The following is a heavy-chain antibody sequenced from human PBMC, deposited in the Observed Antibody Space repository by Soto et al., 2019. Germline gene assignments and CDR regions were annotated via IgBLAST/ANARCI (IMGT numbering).Heavy chain of an antibody. CDR3: EKDMGYCSGGSCYWGAYFYYYMDV. Sequence: ESGGGVVQPGGSLGLSCAASGFSFNNYGMHWVRQAPGKGLEWVAVILFDGSDNWYADSVKGRFTISRDNSKNTLYLHMNSLTAEDTAVYYCEKDMGYCSGGSCYWGAYFYYYMDVWGKGTTVTVSS. CDR2: ILFDGSDN. J-gene: IGHJ6*03. CDR1: GFSFNNYG. D-gene: IGHD2-15*01. V-gene: IGHV3-30*18.